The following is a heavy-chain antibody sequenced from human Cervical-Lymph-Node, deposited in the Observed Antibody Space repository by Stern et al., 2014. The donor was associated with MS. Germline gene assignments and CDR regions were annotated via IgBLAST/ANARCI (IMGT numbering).Heavy chain of an antibody. D-gene: IGHD1-1*01. CDR3: ALLSYNSGPES. CDR2: IIPILETA. CDR1: GGNFSVLA. J-gene: IGHJ5*02. V-gene: IGHV1-69*06. Sequence: VQLEESGAEVKKPESSGKVSCQASGGNFSVLAISWVRQAPGQRPEWMGVIIPILETATYAQKFQGRVTITADRSTSRVHMEMTSLRGEDTAVFYCALLSYNSGPESWGQGTLVTVSS.